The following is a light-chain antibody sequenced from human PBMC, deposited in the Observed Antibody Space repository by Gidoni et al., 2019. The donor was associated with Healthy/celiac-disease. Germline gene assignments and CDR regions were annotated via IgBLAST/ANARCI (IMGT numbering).Light chain of an antibody. CDR1: QSVSRY. CDR3: QQRSNWPPT. J-gene: IGKJ3*01. CDR2: DAS. Sequence: EIVLTPSPDTLSLSPGERATLSGRASQSVSRYLAWYQQKPGQAPRLLIYDASNRATGIPARFSGSGSGTDFTLTISSLEPEDFAVYYCQQRSNWPPTFGPXTKVDIK. V-gene: IGKV3-11*01.